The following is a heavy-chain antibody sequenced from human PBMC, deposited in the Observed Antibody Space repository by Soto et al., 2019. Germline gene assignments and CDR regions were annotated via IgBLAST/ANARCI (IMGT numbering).Heavy chain of an antibody. CDR1: GYTFTGYY. Sequence: RASVKVSCKASGYTFTGYYMHWVRQAPGQGLEWMGWINPNSGGTNYAQKFQGWVTITVDTAKNQFSLNLRSVTAADTAMYFCARRERYYGSPGWFDPWGPGTLVTVSS. CDR2: INPNSGGT. J-gene: IGHJ5*02. V-gene: IGHV1-2*04. CDR3: ARRERYYGSPGWFDP. D-gene: IGHD3-10*01.